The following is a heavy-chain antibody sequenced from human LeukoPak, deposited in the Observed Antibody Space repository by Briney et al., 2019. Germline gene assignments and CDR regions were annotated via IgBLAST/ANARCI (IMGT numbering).Heavy chain of an antibody. V-gene: IGHV4-59*01. CDR1: GGSISSYY. D-gene: IGHD4-17*01. CDR3: AREEVGYGDYLY. Sequence: SETLSLTCTVSGGSISSYYWSWIRQPPGKGLEWIGYIYYSGSTNYNPSLKSRVTISVDTSKNQFSLRLSSVTAADTAVYYCAREEVGYGDYLYWGQGTLVTVSS. CDR2: IYYSGST. J-gene: IGHJ4*02.